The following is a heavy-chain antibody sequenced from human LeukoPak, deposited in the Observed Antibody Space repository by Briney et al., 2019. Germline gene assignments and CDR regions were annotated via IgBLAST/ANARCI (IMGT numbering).Heavy chain of an antibody. Sequence: GGSLRLSCAASGFTFSSYWMHWARQAPGKGLVWVSRITSDGSSTSHADSVKGRFTISRDNAKNTLYLQMNSLRAEDTAVYYCARVLYYTSWNTGAFDIWGQGTILPVSS. D-gene: IGHD1/OR15-1a*01. CDR1: GFTFSSYW. CDR3: ARVLYYTSWNTGAFDI. J-gene: IGHJ3*02. CDR2: ITSDGSST. V-gene: IGHV3-74*01.